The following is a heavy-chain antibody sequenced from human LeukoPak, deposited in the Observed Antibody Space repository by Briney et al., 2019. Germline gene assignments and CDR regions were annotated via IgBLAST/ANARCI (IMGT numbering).Heavy chain of an antibody. CDR3: ARGGNEWQQLSHNWFDP. Sequence: PSETLSLTCTVSGGSIRSSSYHWGWIRQPPGNSLEWIGSVYYTGNTYYNPSLRSRVTISVDTSKNQFSLRLNSVTAADTSVYYCARGGNEWQQLSHNWFDPWGQGTLVTVSS. CDR1: GGSIRSSSYH. J-gene: IGHJ5*02. V-gene: IGHV4-39*01. D-gene: IGHD5-24*01. CDR2: VYYTGNT.